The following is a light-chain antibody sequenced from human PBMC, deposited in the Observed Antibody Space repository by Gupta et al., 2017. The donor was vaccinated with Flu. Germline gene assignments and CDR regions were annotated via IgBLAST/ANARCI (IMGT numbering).Light chain of an antibody. Sequence: SLSASVGDSVTIACRTSQVIRNDLCGYQQRTGKAPKRLVFGASDLQTSVPSTIFGSGSGTEFTLTISSLRAEDFADYYCLLYDSNLGKYTFGQGTKLEIK. CDR1: QVIRND. J-gene: IGKJ2*01. V-gene: IGKV1-17*01. CDR2: GAS. CDR3: LLYDSNLGKYT.